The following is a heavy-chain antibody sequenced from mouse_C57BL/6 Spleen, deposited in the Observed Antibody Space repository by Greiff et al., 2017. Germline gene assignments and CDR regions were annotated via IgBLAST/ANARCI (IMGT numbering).Heavy chain of an antibody. Sequence: EVQGVESGGGLVQPKGSLKLSCAASGFSFNTYAMNWVRQAPGKGLEWVARIRSKSNNYATYYADSVKDRFTISSDDSESMLYLQMNNLKTEDTAMYYCVGDYGSSDYWGQGTTLTVSS. CDR2: IRSKSNNYAT. D-gene: IGHD1-1*01. J-gene: IGHJ2*01. CDR1: GFSFNTYA. V-gene: IGHV10-1*01. CDR3: VGDYGSSDY.